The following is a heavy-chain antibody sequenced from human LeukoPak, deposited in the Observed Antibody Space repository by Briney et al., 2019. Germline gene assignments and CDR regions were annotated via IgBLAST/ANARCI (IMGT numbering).Heavy chain of an antibody. J-gene: IGHJ5*02. Sequence: SQTPSPTRTVPGGSLSITSYYCSWVRHPAGKGLEWIGHIYTTERTNHHPSLKSPVTISLDTSKNHFSLKLSSVTAADTAVYYCARGAYFYGSGINWFDPWGQGTLITVSS. CDR1: GGSLSITSYY. V-gene: IGHV4-61*09. CDR3: ARGAYFYGSGINWFDP. CDR2: IYTTERT. D-gene: IGHD3-10*01.